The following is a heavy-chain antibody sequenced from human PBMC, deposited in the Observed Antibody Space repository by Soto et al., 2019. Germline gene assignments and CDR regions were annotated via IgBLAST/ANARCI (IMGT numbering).Heavy chain of an antibody. D-gene: IGHD6-13*01. J-gene: IGHJ1*01. Sequence: QVQLVQSGAEVKKPGASVKVSCKASGYTFTGYYMHWVRQAPGQGLEWMGWINPNSGGTNYAQKFQGRVTMTRDTSISTADMELSRLRSDDTAAYYCAREVPQQLVRAEYFQHWGQGTLVTVSS. V-gene: IGHV1-2*02. CDR1: GYTFTGYY. CDR2: INPNSGGT. CDR3: AREVPQQLVRAEYFQH.